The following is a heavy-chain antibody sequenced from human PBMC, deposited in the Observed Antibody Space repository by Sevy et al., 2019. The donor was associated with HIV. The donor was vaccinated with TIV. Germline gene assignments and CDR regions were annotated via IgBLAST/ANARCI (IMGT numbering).Heavy chain of an antibody. CDR2: IIPIFGTA. D-gene: IGHD3-22*01. CDR1: GGTFSSYA. CDR3: ARKSVDYYDSSGYYYDYFDY. Sequence: ASVKVSCKASGGTFSSYAISWLRQAPGQGLEWMGGIIPIFGTANYAQKFQGRVTITADESTSTAYMELSSLRSEDTAVYYCARKSVDYYDSSGYYYDYFDYWGQGTLVTVSS. J-gene: IGHJ4*02. V-gene: IGHV1-69*13.